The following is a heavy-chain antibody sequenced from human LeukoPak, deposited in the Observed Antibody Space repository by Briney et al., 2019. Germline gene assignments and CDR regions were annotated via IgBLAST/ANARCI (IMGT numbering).Heavy chain of an antibody. J-gene: IGHJ5*02. D-gene: IGHD2-21*02. V-gene: IGHV1-69*06. CDR1: GGTFNNYT. CDR3: ARTDCGGDCYSSSGWFDP. CDR2: IIPIFGTG. Sequence: ASVKVSCKASGGTFNNYTISWVRQAPGQGLEWMGGIIPIFGTGNYAQKFQGRVTITADKSTSTVYMDLSSLRSEDTAVYYCARTDCGGDCYSSSGWFDPWGQGTLVTVSS.